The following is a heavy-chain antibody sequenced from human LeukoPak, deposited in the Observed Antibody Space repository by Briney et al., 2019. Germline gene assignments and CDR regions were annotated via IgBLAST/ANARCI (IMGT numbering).Heavy chain of an antibody. D-gene: IGHD1-1*01. CDR3: ASEPKPGTTRGPFDY. V-gene: IGHV4-38-2*02. J-gene: IGHJ4*02. CDR2: IYHSGST. CDR1: GYSISSGYY. Sequence: KPSETLSLTCTVSGYSISSGYYWGWIRQPPGKGLEWIGSIYHSGSTYYNPSLKSRVTISVATPKNQCSLKLSSVTAADTDVYYCASEPKPGTTRGPFDYWGQGTLVTVSS.